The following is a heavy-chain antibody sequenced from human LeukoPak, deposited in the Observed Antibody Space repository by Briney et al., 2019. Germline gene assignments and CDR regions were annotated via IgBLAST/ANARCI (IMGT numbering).Heavy chain of an antibody. V-gene: IGHV3-21*04. J-gene: IGHJ6*03. Sequence: AESLRLSCAASGFTFSSYSMNWVRQAPGKGLEWVASISSSSSYIYYADSVKGRFTISRDNAKNSLFLQMNSLRAEDTAVYYCARVLRYCSGGNCYSGGLGYMDVWGKGTTVTISS. D-gene: IGHD2-15*01. CDR3: ARVLRYCSGGNCYSGGLGYMDV. CDR2: ISSSSSYI. CDR1: GFTFSSYS.